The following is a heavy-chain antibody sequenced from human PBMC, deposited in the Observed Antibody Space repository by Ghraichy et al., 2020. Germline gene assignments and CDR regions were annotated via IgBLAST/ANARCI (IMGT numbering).Heavy chain of an antibody. D-gene: IGHD6-13*01. V-gene: IGHV4-61*01. Sequence: SETLSLTYTVSGGSVSSGSYYWSWIRQPPGKGLEWIGYIYYSGSTNYNPSLKSRVTISVDTSKNQFSLKLSSVTAADTAVYYCARDARYSSSLDYWGQGTLVTVSS. CDR3: ARDARYSSSLDY. CDR1: GGSVSSGSYY. J-gene: IGHJ4*02. CDR2: IYYSGST.